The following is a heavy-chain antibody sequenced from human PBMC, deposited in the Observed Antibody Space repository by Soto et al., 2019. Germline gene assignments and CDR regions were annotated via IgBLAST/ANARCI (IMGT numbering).Heavy chain of an antibody. CDR1: GGTFSSYA. V-gene: IGHV1-69*01. CDR3: ARSQGSSTSLEIYYYYYDGMDV. J-gene: IGHJ6*02. Sequence: QVQLVQSGAEVKKPGSSVKVSCKASGGTFSSYAISWVRQAPGQGLEWMGGIIPISETTNYAQKFQGRVTIPADESKSTAYMELSSLRSEDTAVYYCARSQGSSTSLEIYYYYYDGMDVWGQGTTVTVPS. CDR2: IIPISETT. D-gene: IGHD2-2*01.